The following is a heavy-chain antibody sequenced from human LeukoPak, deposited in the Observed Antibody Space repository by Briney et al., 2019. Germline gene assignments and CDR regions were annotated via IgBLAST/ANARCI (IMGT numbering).Heavy chain of an antibody. J-gene: IGHJ6*04. CDR2: IYYSGST. Sequence: SEPLSLTCTVSGGSISSGDYYWSWIRQPPGKGLEWIGYIYYSGSTYYNPSLKSRVTISVDTSKNQFSLKPSSVTAADTAVYYCARDGYYYYGMDVWGKGTTVTVSS. V-gene: IGHV4-30-4*01. CDR3: ARDGYYYYGMDV. CDR1: GGSISSGDYY.